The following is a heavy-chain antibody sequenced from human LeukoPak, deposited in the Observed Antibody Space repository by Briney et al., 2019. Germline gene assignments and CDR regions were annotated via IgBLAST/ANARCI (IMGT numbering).Heavy chain of an antibody. CDR1: GYSISSGYY. D-gene: IGHD6-25*01. CDR3: ARATGIAAAGIVDAFDV. V-gene: IGHV4-38-2*02. Sequence: PSETLSLTCTVSGYSISSGYYWGWIRPPPGKGLEWIGSIYRSGSTSYNPSLKSRVTISVDTSKNQFSLNLISMTAADTAVYYCARATGIAAAGIVDAFDVWGQGTMVTVSS. J-gene: IGHJ3*01. CDR2: IYRSGST.